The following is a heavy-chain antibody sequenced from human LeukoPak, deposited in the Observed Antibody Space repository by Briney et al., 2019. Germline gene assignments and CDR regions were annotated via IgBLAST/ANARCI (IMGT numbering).Heavy chain of an antibody. V-gene: IGHV4-34*01. D-gene: IGHD3-22*01. CDR1: GGSLSGYY. Sequence: SETLSLTCAVYGGSLSGYYWSWIRQPPGKGLEWIGEINHSGSTNYNPSLKSRVTISVDTSKNQFSLKLSSVTAADTAVYFCARGPPTDYYDSSGFCYVFDYWGQGTLVTVSS. J-gene: IGHJ4*02. CDR2: INHSGST. CDR3: ARGPPTDYYDSSGFCYVFDY.